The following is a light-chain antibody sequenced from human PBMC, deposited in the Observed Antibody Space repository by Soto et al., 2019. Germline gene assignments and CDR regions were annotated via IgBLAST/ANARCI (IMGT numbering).Light chain of an antibody. CDR1: NIGSKS. CDR2: YDS. Sequence: SYELTQPPSVSVAPGKTARITCGGNNIGSKSVHWYQQKPGQAPVLVIYYDSDRPSGIPERFSGSNSGNTATLTISRVEAGDEAEYYCQVWDISSDHVVFGGGTEVAVL. J-gene: IGLJ2*01. CDR3: QVWDISSDHVV. V-gene: IGLV3-21*04.